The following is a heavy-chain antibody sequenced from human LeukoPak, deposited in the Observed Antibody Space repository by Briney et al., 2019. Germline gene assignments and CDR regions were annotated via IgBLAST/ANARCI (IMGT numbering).Heavy chain of an antibody. D-gene: IGHD4-17*01. CDR2: IYTSGST. Sequence: SETLSLTCTVSGASIDSGNYYWNWIRQPAGKGLEWIGHIYTSGSTNYNPSLKSRATISIDRSKSQFSLNLRSVTAADTAVYYCARGPPLPGTTTHYYYYYYMDVWGKGTTVTVSS. CDR3: ARGPPLPGTTTHYYYYYYMDV. CDR1: GASIDSGNYY. J-gene: IGHJ6*03. V-gene: IGHV4-61*09.